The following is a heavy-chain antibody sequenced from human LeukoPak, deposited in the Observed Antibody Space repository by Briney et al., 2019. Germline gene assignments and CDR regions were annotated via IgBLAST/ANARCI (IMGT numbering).Heavy chain of an antibody. Sequence: GGSLRLSCAASGFTFSSYWMHWVRQAPGKELVWVSRINSDGSSTSYADSVKGRFTISRDNAKNTLYLQMNSLRAEDTAVYYCARDLPEEWELLFDYWGQGTLVTVSS. CDR2: INSDGSST. J-gene: IGHJ4*02. CDR3: ARDLPEEWELLFDY. CDR1: GFTFSSYW. V-gene: IGHV3-74*01. D-gene: IGHD1-26*01.